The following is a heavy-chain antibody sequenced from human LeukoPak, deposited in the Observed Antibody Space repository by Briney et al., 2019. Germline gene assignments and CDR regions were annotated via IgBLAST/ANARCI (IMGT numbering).Heavy chain of an antibody. Sequence: SETLSLTCTVSGGSISTYLWSWIRQPPGKGLEWIGYIYNSGNTNYNPSLKSRVTISVDRSKNQFSLKLSSVTAADTAVYYCARALSGSFYSDYWGQGTLVTVSS. CDR3: ARALSGSFYSDY. CDR2: IYNSGNT. J-gene: IGHJ4*02. CDR1: GGSISTYL. V-gene: IGHV4-59*01. D-gene: IGHD3-10*01.